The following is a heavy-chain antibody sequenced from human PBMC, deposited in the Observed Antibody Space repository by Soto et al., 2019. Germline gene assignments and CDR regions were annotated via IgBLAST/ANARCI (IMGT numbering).Heavy chain of an antibody. V-gene: IGHV4-30-4*08. D-gene: IGHD6-6*01. J-gene: IGHJ6*02. CDR2: IYYSGTT. CDR1: GGSINSGDYY. CDR3: ARVSNLYSGSSYYYYGTDV. Sequence: SETLSLTCTVSGGSINSGDYYWSWIRQPPGKGLEWIGYIYYSGTTYYSPSLKRRVTISVDTSENLFSLKLNSVTAADTAVYYCARVSNLYSGSSYYYYGTDVWGQGTTVTVSS.